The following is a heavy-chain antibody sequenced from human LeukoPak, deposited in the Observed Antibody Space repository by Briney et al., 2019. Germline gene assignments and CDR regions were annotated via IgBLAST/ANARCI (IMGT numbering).Heavy chain of an antibody. CDR1: GGSISSGGYY. CDR3: ARGGLPIFDY. D-gene: IGHD3-10*01. V-gene: IGHV4-31*03. CDR2: IYYSGST. J-gene: IGHJ4*02. Sequence: TLSLTCTVSGGSISSGGYYWSWIRQHPGKGLEWIGYIYYSGSTYYNPSLKSRVTISVDTSKNQFSLKLSSVTAADTAVYHCARGGLPIFDYWGQGTLVTVSS.